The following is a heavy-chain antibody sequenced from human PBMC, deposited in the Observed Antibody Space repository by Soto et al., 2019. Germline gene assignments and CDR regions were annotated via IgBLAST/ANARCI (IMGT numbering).Heavy chain of an antibody. V-gene: IGHV4-30-4*01. D-gene: IGHD3-22*01. J-gene: IGHJ4*02. CDR3: ARAFDDSSGYYGGLGY. Sequence: PSETLSLTCTVSGGSISSGDYYWSWTRQPPGKGLEWIGYIYYSGSTYYNPSLKNRITISVDTPKNQLSLKLSSVTAADTAVYYCARAFDDSSGYYGGLGYWGQGTLVTVSS. CDR1: GGSISSGDYY. CDR2: IYYSGST.